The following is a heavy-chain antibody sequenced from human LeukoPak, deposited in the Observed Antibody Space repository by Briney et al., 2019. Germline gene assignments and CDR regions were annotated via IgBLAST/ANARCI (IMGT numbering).Heavy chain of an antibody. J-gene: IGHJ4*02. CDR2: IYYSGST. CDR1: GGPISSYY. Sequence: PSETLSLTCTVSGGPISSYYWSWIRQPPGKGLEWIGYIYYSGSTNYNPSLKSRVTISVDTSKNQFSLKLSSVTAADTAVYYCARVTEDFWSGYIDYWGQGTLVTVSS. D-gene: IGHD3-3*01. V-gene: IGHV4-59*01. CDR3: ARVTEDFWSGYIDY.